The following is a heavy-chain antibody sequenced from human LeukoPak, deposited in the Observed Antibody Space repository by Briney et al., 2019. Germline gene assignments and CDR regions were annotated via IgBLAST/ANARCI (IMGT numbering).Heavy chain of an antibody. J-gene: IGHJ5*02. CDR3: ARGGDYVGVAARIDL. CDR1: GFTFGDYA. V-gene: IGHV3-11*01. D-gene: IGHD3-10*02. CDR2: ITTRANII. Sequence: PGGSLRLSCTASGFTFGDYAMSWFRQVPGKGLEWVSYITTRANIIYYVDSVKGRFTVSADNAKNLLYLQMNNLRAEDTALYYCARGGDYVGVAARIDLWGQGTLVTVSS.